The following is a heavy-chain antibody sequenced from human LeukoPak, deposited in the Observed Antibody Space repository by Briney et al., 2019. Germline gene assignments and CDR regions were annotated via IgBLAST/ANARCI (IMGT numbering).Heavy chain of an antibody. D-gene: IGHD3-10*01. J-gene: IGHJ4*02. CDR1: GGSFSGYY. Sequence: SSETLSLTCAVYGGSFSGYYWSWIRQPPGKGLEWIGEINHSGSTNYNPSLKSRVTISVDTSKNQFSLKLSSVTAADTAVYYCASRRSTYYYGSGSFDYWGQGTLVTVSS. V-gene: IGHV4-34*01. CDR2: INHSGST. CDR3: ASRRSTYYYGSGSFDY.